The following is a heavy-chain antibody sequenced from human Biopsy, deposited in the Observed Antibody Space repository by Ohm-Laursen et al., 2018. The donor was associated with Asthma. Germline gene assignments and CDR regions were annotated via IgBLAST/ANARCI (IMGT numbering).Heavy chain of an antibody. CDR3: ARQSGQDYGDSSGFDI. J-gene: IGHJ3*02. D-gene: IGHD3-22*01. CDR2: VSSDGHNI. V-gene: IGHV3-30*03. CDR1: GFTFSRYA. Sequence: SLRLSCSAYGFTFSRYAIHWVRQAPGKGLEWVALVSSDGHNIYYEDSVKGRFTISRDNSRNRLYLQINRLTVEDSAVYFCARQSGQDYGDSSGFDIWGQGTKVAVSS.